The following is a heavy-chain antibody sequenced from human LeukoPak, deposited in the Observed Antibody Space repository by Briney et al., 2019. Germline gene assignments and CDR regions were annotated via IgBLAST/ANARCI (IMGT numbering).Heavy chain of an antibody. D-gene: IGHD2-2*01. CDR3: AEIGYDPKTGGC. Sequence: ASVKVSCKASGYTFTSYGISWVRQAPGQGLEWMGWISAYNGNTNYAQKFQGRVTITADESTSTAYMELSSLRSEDTAVYYCAEIGYDPKTGGCWGQGTLVTVSS. V-gene: IGHV1-18*01. CDR2: ISAYNGNT. J-gene: IGHJ4*02. CDR1: GYTFTSYG.